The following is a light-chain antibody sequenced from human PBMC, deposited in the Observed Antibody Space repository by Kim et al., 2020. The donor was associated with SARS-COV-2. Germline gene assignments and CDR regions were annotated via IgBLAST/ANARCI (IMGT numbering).Light chain of an antibody. J-gene: IGLJ2*01. Sequence: SYELTQPPSVSVSPGQTASITCSGDKLGDKYTCWYQQKPGQSLVLVIYKVDKRPPGFLKRFLGSTPGNHALRTITEPKPWVKADYYFQAWAGTTPLVLFG. CDR3: QAWAGTTPLVL. CDR2: KVD. V-gene: IGLV3-1*01. CDR1: KLGDKY.